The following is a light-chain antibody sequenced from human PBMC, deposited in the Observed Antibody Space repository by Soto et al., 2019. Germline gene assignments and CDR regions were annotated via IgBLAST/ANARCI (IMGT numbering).Light chain of an antibody. CDR3: QQYGSSPFT. V-gene: IGKV3-15*01. Sequence: EIRMTQSPAILSVSPGESATLSCRASQSVSSHVVWYQQKPGQAPRLLISDSSTGATGIPARFSGSGSGTEFTLTISSLQSDDSAVYYCQQYGSSPFTFGPGTKVDIK. CDR2: DSS. CDR1: QSVSSH. J-gene: IGKJ3*01.